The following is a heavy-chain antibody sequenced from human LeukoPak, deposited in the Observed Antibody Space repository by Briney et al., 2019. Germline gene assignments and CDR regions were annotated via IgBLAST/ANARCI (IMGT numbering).Heavy chain of an antibody. CDR3: TRRMVSTEELDY. D-gene: IGHD5/OR15-5a*01. CDR2: IYPGDGDT. CDR1: GCFFATYW. J-gene: IGHJ4*02. Sequence: GGALQISCKGSGCFFATYWSAWGRRLAGKGREGMGIIYPGDGDTRYSAAFEGQGTISAEKYNRTAYLQWSSLKASDTAMYYCTRRMVSTEELDYWGQGTLVTVSS. V-gene: IGHV5-51*01.